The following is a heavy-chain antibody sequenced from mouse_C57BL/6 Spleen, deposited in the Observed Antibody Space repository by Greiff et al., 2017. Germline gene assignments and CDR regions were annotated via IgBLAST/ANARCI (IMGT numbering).Heavy chain of an antibody. CDR1: GYAFTNYL. CDR2: INPGSGGT. J-gene: IGHJ2*01. D-gene: IGHD2-4*01. CDR3: ARSGYDYDAFYYFDY. Sequence: VKLQESGAELVRPGTSVKVSCKASGYAFTNYLIEWVKQRPGQGLEWIGVINPGSGGTNYNEKFKGKATLTADKSSSTAYMQLSSLTSEDSAVYFCARSGYDYDAFYYFDYWGQGTTLTVSS. V-gene: IGHV1-54*01.